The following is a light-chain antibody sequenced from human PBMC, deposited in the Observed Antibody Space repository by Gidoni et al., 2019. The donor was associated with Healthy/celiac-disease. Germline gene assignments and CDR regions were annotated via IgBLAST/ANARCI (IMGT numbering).Light chain of an antibody. V-gene: IGKV3-15*01. CDR2: GAS. Sequence: ETVMPEAPATLSVSPGERATLYCRDRQSLSSNLAWYHQKPGQAPRLLLYGASPRDTGIPARFSGSGSGTEFTLTISSLQSEDFAVYYCQQYNNWPLTCGGGTKVEIK. CDR3: QQYNNWPLT. CDR1: QSLSSN. J-gene: IGKJ4*01.